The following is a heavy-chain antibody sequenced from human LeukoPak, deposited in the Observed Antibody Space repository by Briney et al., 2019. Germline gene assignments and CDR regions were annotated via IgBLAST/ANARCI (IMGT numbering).Heavy chain of an antibody. CDR1: GVSISSSNSY. CDR3: ARQTGSGLFTLP. J-gene: IGHJ4*02. D-gene: IGHD3/OR15-3a*01. Sequence: NPSETLSLTCTVSGVSISSSNSYWGWIRQPPGKGLEWIGSIYYTGNTYYNASLKSRVTISIDTSKSQISLRLTSVTATDTAMYYCARQTGSGLFTLPGGQGTLVTVSS. CDR2: IYYTGNT. V-gene: IGHV4-39*01.